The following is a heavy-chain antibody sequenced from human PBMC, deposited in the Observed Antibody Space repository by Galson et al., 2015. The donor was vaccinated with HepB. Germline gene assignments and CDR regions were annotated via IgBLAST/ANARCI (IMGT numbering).Heavy chain of an antibody. CDR2: INPSDSYT. Sequence: QSGAEVKKPGESLRISCQGSGYTFTNYWISWVRQKPGKGLEWMLNINPSDSYTNYNPSFQGHVSISADKSINTAYLHWSSLQASDTAMYYCVATPQGYGMDVWGHGTTVTVSS. J-gene: IGHJ6*02. V-gene: IGHV5-10-1*01. CDR3: VATPQGYGMDV. CDR1: GYTFTNYW.